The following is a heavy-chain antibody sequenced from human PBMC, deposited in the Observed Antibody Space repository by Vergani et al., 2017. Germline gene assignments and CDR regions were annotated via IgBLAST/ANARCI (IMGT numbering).Heavy chain of an antibody. CDR1: GGTFSSYT. CDR2: IIPILGIA. CDR3: ARGDHYGSGILGMDV. V-gene: IGHV1-69*02. J-gene: IGHJ6*02. D-gene: IGHD3-10*01. Sequence: QVQLVQSGAEVKKPGSSVKVSCKASGGTFSSYTISWVRQAPGQGLEWMGRIIPILGIANYAQKFQGRVTITADKSTSTAYMELSSLRSEDTAVYYCARGDHYGSGILGMDVWGQGTTVTVSS.